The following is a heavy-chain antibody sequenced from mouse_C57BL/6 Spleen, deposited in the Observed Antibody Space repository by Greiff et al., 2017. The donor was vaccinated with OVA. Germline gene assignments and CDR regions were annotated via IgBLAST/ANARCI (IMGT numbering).Heavy chain of an antibody. V-gene: IGHV2-5*01. D-gene: IGHD1-1*01. J-gene: IGHJ2*01. Sequence: QVQLQQSGPGLVQPSQSLSITCTVSGFSLTSYGVHWVRQSPGKGLEWLGVIWRGGSTDYNAAFMSRLSITKDNSKSRVFFKMNSLQADDTAIYYCAKEDYYGLYYFDYWGQGTTLTVSS. CDR3: AKEDYYGLYYFDY. CDR1: GFSLTSYG. CDR2: IWRGGST.